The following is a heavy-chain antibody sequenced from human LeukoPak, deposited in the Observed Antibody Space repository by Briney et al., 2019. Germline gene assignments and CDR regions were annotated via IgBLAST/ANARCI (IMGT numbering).Heavy chain of an antibody. CDR3: ARDEAGWNFIYYMDV. Sequence: PSETLSLTCTVSGGSISSGSYYWSWIRQPAGKGLEWIGRIYTSGSTNYNPSLKSRVTISVDTSKNQFSLKLSSVTAADTAVYYCARDEAGWNFIYYMDVWGKGSTVTVSS. CDR2: IYTSGST. V-gene: IGHV4-61*02. CDR1: GGSISSGSYY. J-gene: IGHJ6*03. D-gene: IGHD1-1*01.